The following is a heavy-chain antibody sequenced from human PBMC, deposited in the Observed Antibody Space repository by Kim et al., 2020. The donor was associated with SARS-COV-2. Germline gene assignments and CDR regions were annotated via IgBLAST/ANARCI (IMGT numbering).Heavy chain of an antibody. Sequence: GGSLRLSCAASGFTFSSYEMNWVRQAPGKGLEWVSYISSSGSTIYYADSVKGRFTISRDNAKNSLYLQMNSLRAEDTAVYYCARPFPEYDSSVYYYYWGQGTLVTVSS. CDR2: ISSSGSTI. J-gene: IGHJ4*02. V-gene: IGHV3-48*03. CDR3: ARPFPEYDSSVYYYY. CDR1: GFTFSSYE. D-gene: IGHD3-22*01.